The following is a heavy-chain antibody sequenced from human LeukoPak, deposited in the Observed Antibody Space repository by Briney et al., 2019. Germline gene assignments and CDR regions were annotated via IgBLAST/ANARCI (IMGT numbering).Heavy chain of an antibody. V-gene: IGHV4-59*08. Sequence: SETLSLTCTVSGGSISPYYWSWIRQPPGKGLEWIGYVYYSGSTRYNPSLKSRVTMSVDTSKNQFSLKLSSVTAADTAVYYCARRESFGLFDYWGQGTLVTVSS. CDR1: GGSISPYY. D-gene: IGHD3-10*01. CDR2: VYYSGST. J-gene: IGHJ4*02. CDR3: ARRESFGLFDY.